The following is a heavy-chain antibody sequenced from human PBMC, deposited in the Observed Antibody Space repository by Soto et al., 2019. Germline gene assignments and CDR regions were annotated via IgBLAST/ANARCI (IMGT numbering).Heavy chain of an antibody. D-gene: IGHD6-19*01. CDR1: GFTFNSYA. CDR2: ISGSGDNT. Sequence: GGSLRLCCAASGFTFNSYAMSWVRQAPGKGLEWVSTISGSGDNTYSADSVKGRVTISRDNAKNSVYLQMNSLRTEDTAVYYCARTYSSGWYEGWFDPWGQGTLVTVSS. CDR3: ARTYSSGWYEGWFDP. J-gene: IGHJ5*02. V-gene: IGHV3-23*01.